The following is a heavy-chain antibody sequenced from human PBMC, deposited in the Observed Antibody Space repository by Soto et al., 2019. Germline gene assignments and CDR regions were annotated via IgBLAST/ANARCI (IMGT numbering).Heavy chain of an antibody. Sequence: QVQLVQSGAEVKKPGSSVKVSCRASGGTFSSSAFTWVRQAPGQGLEWMGGIIPLFGTTNYAQKFQGRVTVTAAESTSTAYRELSSLRFDDTAVYYGVRKYCTNAASHPIWGEGTLVTVSS. CDR2: IIPLFGTT. J-gene: IGHJ4*02. CDR1: GGTFSSSA. D-gene: IGHD2-8*01. V-gene: IGHV1-69*01. CDR3: VRKYCTNAASHPI.